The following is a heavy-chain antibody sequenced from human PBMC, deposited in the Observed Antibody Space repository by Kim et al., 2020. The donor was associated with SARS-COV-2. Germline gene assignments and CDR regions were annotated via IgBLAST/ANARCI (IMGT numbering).Heavy chain of an antibody. D-gene: IGHD3-9*01. CDR2: ISSSSSTI. Sequence: GGSLRLSCAASGFTFSSYSMNWVRQAPGKGLEWVSYISSSSSTIYYADSVKGRFTISRDNAKNSLYLQMNSLRDEDTAVYYCARDGCYHYDILTGYASPWVCAFDIWGQGTMVTVSS. J-gene: IGHJ3*02. V-gene: IGHV3-48*02. CDR1: GFTFSSYS. CDR3: ARDGCYHYDILTGYASPWVCAFDI.